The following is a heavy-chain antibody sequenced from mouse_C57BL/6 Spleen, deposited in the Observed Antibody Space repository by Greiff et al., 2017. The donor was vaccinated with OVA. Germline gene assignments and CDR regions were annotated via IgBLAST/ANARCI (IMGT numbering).Heavy chain of an antibody. CDR1: GYTFTSYW. Sequence: QVQLQQPGAELVMPGASVKLSCKASGYTFTSYWMHWVKQRPGQGLEWIGEIDPSDSYTNYNQKFKGKSTLTVDKSSSTAYMQLSSLTSEDSAVYYCASYYYGTYFDVWGTGTTVTVSS. J-gene: IGHJ1*03. V-gene: IGHV1-69*01. CDR2: IDPSDSYT. CDR3: ASYYYGTYFDV. D-gene: IGHD1-1*01.